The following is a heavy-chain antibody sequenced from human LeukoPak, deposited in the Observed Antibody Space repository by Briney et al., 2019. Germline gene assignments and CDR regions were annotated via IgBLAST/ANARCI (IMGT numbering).Heavy chain of an antibody. CDR2: ISSGGDNT. CDR1: GFTFSSYA. J-gene: IGHJ4*02. Sequence: PAGGSLRLSCAASGFTFSSYAMSWVRQAPGKGLEWVSAISSGGDNTYYADSVKGRLTISRDNSKNTLYVQMTSLRAEDTAVYYCAKGVSRYYFDYWGQGTLVTVSS. CDR3: AKGVSRYYFDY. V-gene: IGHV3-23*01.